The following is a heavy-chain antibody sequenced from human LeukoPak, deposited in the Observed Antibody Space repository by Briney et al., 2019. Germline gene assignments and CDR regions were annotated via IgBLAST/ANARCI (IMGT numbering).Heavy chain of an antibody. CDR1: KFTFSDYY. CDR3: AGGGYDYGDYYDSSGHYPPDY. Sequence: GGSLRLSCAASKFTFSDYYMNWIRQAPGKGLEWVSYISTSANTIYYADSVQGRFTVSRDNAKNSLYLQMNSLTAEDTAVYYCAGGGYDYGDYYDSSGHYPPDYWGQGTLVTVSS. D-gene: IGHD3-22*01. V-gene: IGHV3-11*01. CDR2: ISTSANTI. J-gene: IGHJ4*02.